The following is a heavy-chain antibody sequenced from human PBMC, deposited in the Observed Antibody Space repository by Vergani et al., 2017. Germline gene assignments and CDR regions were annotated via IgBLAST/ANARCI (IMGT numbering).Heavy chain of an antibody. D-gene: IGHD3-3*01. CDR1: GFPFIEYW. V-gene: IGHV3-74*01. CDR3: ARARKFRFGVVWENWFDP. Sequence: EVELVESGGGLFNPGGSLKLPCPPSGFPFIEYWMNWPPQVPGRGLVWVSGMNGDGDTISYADPVKGRFTISRDNAKNTLFLQMNSLRAEDTAVYYCARARKFRFGVVWENWFDPWGQGTLVTVSS. CDR2: MNGDGDTI. J-gene: IGHJ5*02.